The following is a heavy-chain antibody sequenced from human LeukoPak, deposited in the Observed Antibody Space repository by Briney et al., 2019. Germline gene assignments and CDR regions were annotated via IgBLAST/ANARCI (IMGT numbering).Heavy chain of an antibody. Sequence: GGSLRLSCAASGFTFGNFVMSWVRQAPGKGLEWVSAITGGGSTTFYSDSVEGRLTISRDNSKNTLYLQMNSLRAEDTAVYYCAKRNWFGELFLGYWGQGTLVTVSS. V-gene: IGHV3-23*01. J-gene: IGHJ4*02. CDR2: ITGGGSTT. CDR1: GFTFGNFV. D-gene: IGHD3-10*01. CDR3: AKRNWFGELFLGY.